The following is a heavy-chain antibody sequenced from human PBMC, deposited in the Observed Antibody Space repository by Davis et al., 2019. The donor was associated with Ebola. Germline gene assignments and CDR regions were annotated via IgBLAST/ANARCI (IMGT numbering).Heavy chain of an antibody. J-gene: IGHJ4*02. Sequence: HTGGSLRLSCAASGFTFSHYYMQWVRQAPGKGLVWVSRINTDGSSTTYADSVKGRFTISRDNSKNTLYLQMNSQRAEDTAVYYCARERAYYYGSGSSFDYWGQGTLVTVSS. CDR1: GFTFSHYY. CDR3: ARERAYYYGSGSSFDY. D-gene: IGHD3-10*01. V-gene: IGHV3-74*01. CDR2: INTDGSST.